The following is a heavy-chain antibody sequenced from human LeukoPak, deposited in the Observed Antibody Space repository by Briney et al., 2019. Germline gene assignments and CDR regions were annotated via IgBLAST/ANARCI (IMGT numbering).Heavy chain of an antibody. CDR3: AKDSYDSSGYYLYDY. D-gene: IGHD3-22*01. CDR2: ISGSGGST. CDR1: GFTFSSYA. J-gene: IGHJ4*02. V-gene: IGHV3-23*01. Sequence: PGGSLRLPCAASGFTFSSYAMSWVRQAPGKGLEWVSAISGSGGSTYYADSVKGRFTISRDNSKNTLYLQMSSLRAEDTAVYYCAKDSYDSSGYYLYDYWGQGTLVTVSS.